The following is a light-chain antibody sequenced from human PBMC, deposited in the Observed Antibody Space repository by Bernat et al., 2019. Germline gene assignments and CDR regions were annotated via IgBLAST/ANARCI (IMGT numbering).Light chain of an antibody. CDR3: TSYGGSDNLV. CDR1: SSGVGGYNY. V-gene: IGLV2-8*01. CDR2: DVN. J-gene: IGLJ2*01. Sequence: QSALTQPPSASGSPGQSVTISCTGTSSGVGGYNYVSWYQQHPGKAPKVMVYDVNKRPSGVPDRFSGSKSGNTASLTVSGLQAEDEAEYYCTSYGGSDNLVFGGGTKLTVL.